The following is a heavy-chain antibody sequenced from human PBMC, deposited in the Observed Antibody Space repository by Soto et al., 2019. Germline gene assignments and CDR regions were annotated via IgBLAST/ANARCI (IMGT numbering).Heavy chain of an antibody. CDR1: GYSFTSYW. D-gene: IGHD4-4*01. J-gene: IGHJ3*02. Sequence: EVQLVQSGAEVKKPGESLRISCKGSGYSFTSYWISWVRQLPGKGLEWMGRIDPSDSYTNYSPSFQGHVTISADKSISTAYLQWSSLKASDTALYSCARHRDYSTYFDAFDIWGQGTMVTVSS. CDR2: IDPSDSYT. V-gene: IGHV5-10-1*03. CDR3: ARHRDYSTYFDAFDI.